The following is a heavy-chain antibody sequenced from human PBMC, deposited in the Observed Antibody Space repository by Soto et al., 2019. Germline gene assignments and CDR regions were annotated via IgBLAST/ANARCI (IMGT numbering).Heavy chain of an antibody. D-gene: IGHD3-10*01. Sequence: QVQLVESGGGVVQPGRSLRLSCAASGFTFSNYGMHWVRQAPGKGLEWVAVILNDGSNRHHADSVKDRFTISRDNSKNMLYLQMNSLRAEDTAVYYCARDDEYSGNGMDVWGQGTTVTVS. J-gene: IGHJ6*02. V-gene: IGHV3-33*01. CDR2: ILNDGSNR. CDR1: GFTFSNYG. CDR3: ARDDEYSGNGMDV.